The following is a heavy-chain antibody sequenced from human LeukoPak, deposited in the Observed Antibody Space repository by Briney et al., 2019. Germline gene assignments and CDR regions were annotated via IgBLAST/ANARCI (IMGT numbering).Heavy chain of an antibody. V-gene: IGHV4-59*01. CDR3: ARGLRGYSGYEGAFDI. D-gene: IGHD5-12*01. CDR1: GGSISSYY. CDR2: IYYSGSS. J-gene: IGHJ3*02. Sequence: SETLSLTRTVSGGSISSYYWSWIRQPPGKGLEWIGYIYYSGSSNYNPSLKSRVTISVDTSKNQFSLKLSSVTAADTAVYYCARGLRGYSGYEGAFDIWGQGTMVTVSS.